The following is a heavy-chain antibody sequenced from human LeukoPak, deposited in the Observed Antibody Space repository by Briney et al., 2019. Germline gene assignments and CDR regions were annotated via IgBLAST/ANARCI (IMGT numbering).Heavy chain of an antibody. CDR2: ITSGGDYI. CDR3: ARGHYDVLAASYKWTPDY. D-gene: IGHD3-9*01. CDR1: GFTFNTFN. V-gene: IGHV3-21*01. J-gene: IGHJ4*02. Sequence: GVLRLSCAASGFTFNTFNMNWVRQAPGKGLEWASSITSGGDYIYYADSVKGRFTTSRDNAKNSLSLQLNSLRVEDTAVYYCARGHYDVLAASYKWTPDYWGQGTLVTVSS.